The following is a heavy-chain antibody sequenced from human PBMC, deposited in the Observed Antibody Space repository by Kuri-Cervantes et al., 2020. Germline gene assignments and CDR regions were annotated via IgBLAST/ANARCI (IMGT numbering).Heavy chain of an antibody. CDR2: IYYSGST. J-gene: IGHJ1*01. Sequence: GSLRLSCTVSGGSVSSGSYYWSWIRQPPGKGLEWIGYIYYSGSTNYNPSLKSRVTISVDTSKNQFSLKLSSVTAADTAVYYCARGRRDRVYFFFQHWGQGTLVTVSS. V-gene: IGHV4-61*01. CDR3: ARGRRDRVYFFFQH. D-gene: IGHD5-24*01. CDR1: GGSVSSGSYY.